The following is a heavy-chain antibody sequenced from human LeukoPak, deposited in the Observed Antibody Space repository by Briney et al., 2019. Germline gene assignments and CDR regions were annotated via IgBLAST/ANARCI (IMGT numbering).Heavy chain of an antibody. CDR1: GFTFSNYA. CDR3: AKAIYSRSSGVVDY. CDR2: IRYDGSNK. V-gene: IGHV3-30*02. J-gene: IGHJ4*02. D-gene: IGHD6-6*01. Sequence: GGSLRLSCAASGFTFSNYAMHWVRQAPGKGLEWVTFIRYDGSNKYYAESVKGRFTISRDNSKNTLYLQMSSLRAEDTAVYYCAKAIYSRSSGVVDYWGQGTLVTVSS.